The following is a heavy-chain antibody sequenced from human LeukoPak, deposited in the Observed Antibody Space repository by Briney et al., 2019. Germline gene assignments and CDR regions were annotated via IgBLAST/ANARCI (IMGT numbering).Heavy chain of an antibody. CDR1: GFTFSSYS. V-gene: IGHV3-21*01. CDR3: ARDLSTTTYCSSTSCYYYDY. CDR2: ISSSSSYI. D-gene: IGHD2-2*01. J-gene: IGHJ4*02. Sequence: GGSLRPFCAASGFTFSSYSMNCVRQAPGKGLEWLSSISSSSSYIYYADSVKGRFTISRDNAKNSLYLQMNSLRAEDTAVYYCARDLSTTTYCSSTSCYYYDYWGQGTLVTVSS.